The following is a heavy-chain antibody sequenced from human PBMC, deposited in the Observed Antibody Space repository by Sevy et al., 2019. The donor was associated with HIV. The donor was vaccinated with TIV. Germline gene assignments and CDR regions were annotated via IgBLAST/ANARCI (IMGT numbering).Heavy chain of an antibody. Sequence: SETLSLTCAVHDGSFSGYYWNWIRQLPGKGLEWIGEINESGITYYNPSLKGRVTISVETSKRQFSLKLNSVTAADTAVYFCARSPPVVVVPGAPSWFDPWGQGTLVTVSS. J-gene: IGHJ5*02. V-gene: IGHV4-34*01. CDR2: INESGIT. CDR1: DGSFSGYY. CDR3: ARSPPVVVVPGAPSWFDP. D-gene: IGHD2-2*01.